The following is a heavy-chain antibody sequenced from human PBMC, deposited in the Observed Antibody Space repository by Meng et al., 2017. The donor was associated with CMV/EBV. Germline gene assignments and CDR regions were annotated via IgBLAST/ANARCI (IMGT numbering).Heavy chain of an antibody. D-gene: IGHD1-1*01. Sequence: GESLKISCKASGYTFTGYYMHWVRQAPGQGLEWMGWINPNSGGTNYAQKFQGRVTMTRDTSISTAYMELSRLRSDDTAVYYCARGPTGTLFPHDYWGQGTPVTVSS. CDR2: INPNSGGT. CDR1: GYTFTGYY. J-gene: IGHJ4*02. V-gene: IGHV1-2*02. CDR3: ARGPTGTLFPHDY.